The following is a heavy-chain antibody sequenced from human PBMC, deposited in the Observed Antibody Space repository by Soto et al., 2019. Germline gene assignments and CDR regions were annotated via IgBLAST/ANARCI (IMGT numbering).Heavy chain of an antibody. CDR1: GGSISSYY. D-gene: IGHD6-19*01. J-gene: IGHJ3*02. Sequence: SETLSLTCTVSGGSISSYYWSWIRQPPGKGLEWIGYIYYSGSTNYNPSLKSRVTISVETSKNQFSLKLSSVTAADTAVYYCARYSSGWYKYAFDIWGQGTMFTVSS. V-gene: IGHV4-59*01. CDR2: IYYSGST. CDR3: ARYSSGWYKYAFDI.